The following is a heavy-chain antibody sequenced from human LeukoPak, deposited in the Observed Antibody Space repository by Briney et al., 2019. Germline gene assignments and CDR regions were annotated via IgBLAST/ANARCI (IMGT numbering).Heavy chain of an antibody. D-gene: IGHD2-21*01. J-gene: IGHJ3*02. V-gene: IGHV3-48*01. CDR1: GFTFSSYS. Sequence: GGSLRLSCAASGFTFSSYSMNWVRQAPGKGLEWVSYISSSSSTIYYADSLKGRFTISRDNAKNSLYLQMNSLRAEDTAVYYCARVVESDAFDIWGQGTMVTVSS. CDR2: ISSSSSTI. CDR3: ARVVESDAFDI.